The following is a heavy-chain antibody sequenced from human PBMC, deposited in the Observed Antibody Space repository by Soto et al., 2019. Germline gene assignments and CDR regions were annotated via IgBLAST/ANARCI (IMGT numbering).Heavy chain of an antibody. V-gene: IGHV4-34*01. CDR3: ARVREPLTGGPWFDP. CDR1: GGSFSGYY. D-gene: IGHD1-26*01. CDR2: INHSGST. Sequence: QVQLQQWGAGLSKPSETLSLTCAVYGGSFSGYYWSWIRQPPGKGLEWIGEINHSGSTNYNPSLKSRVTISVDTSKNQFSLKLSSVTAADTAVYYCARVREPLTGGPWFDPWGQGTLVTVSS. J-gene: IGHJ5*02.